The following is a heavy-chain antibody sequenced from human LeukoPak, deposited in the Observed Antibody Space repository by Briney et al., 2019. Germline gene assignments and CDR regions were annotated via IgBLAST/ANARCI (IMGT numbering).Heavy chain of an antibody. CDR3: ARGLRYSYGSLGVWFDP. V-gene: IGHV3-21*01. Sequence: PGGSLRLSCAASGFTFSSYSMNWVRQAPGKGLEWVSSISSSSSYIYYADSVKGRFTISRDNAKNSLYLQMNSLRAEDTAVYYCARGLRYSYGSLGVWFDPWGQGTLVTVSS. CDR2: ISSSSSYI. CDR1: GFTFSSYS. J-gene: IGHJ5*02. D-gene: IGHD5-18*01.